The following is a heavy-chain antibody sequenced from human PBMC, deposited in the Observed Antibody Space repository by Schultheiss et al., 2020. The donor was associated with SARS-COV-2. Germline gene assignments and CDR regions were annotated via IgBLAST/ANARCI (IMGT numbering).Heavy chain of an antibody. CDR1: GGSISSGGYY. J-gene: IGHJ4*02. Sequence: SETLSLTCAVSGGSISSGGYYWSWIRQHPGKGLEWIGYIYYSGSTNCNPSLKSRVTISVDTSNNQFSLKLSSVTAADTAVYYCARHDRYYFDYWGQGTLVTVSS. CDR3: ARHDRYYFDY. V-gene: IGHV4-31*11. CDR2: IYYSGST. D-gene: IGHD3-16*02.